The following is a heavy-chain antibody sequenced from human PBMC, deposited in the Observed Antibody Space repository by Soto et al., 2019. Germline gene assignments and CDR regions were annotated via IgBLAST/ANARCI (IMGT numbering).Heavy chain of an antibody. CDR3: ARGGSFGPEEKKYYYYYYYMDV. CDR2: IYYSGST. D-gene: IGHD3-3*01. Sequence: SETLSLTCTVSGGSISSYYWSWIRQPPGKGLEWIGYIYYSGSTNYNPSLKSRVTISVDTSKNQFPLKLSSVTAADTAVYYCARGGSFGPEEKKYYYYYYYMDVWGKGTTVTVSS. J-gene: IGHJ6*03. V-gene: IGHV4-59*01. CDR1: GGSISSYY.